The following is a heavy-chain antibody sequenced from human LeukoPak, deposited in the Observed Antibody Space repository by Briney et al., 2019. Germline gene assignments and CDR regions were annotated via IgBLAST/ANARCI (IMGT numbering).Heavy chain of an antibody. D-gene: IGHD3-3*01. Sequence: SVKVSCKASGGTFSSYAISWVRQAPGQGLEWMGGIIPIFGTANYAQKFQGRVTITADESTGTAYMELSSLRSEDTAVYYCARGYDFWSGYFDPWGQGTLVTVSS. CDR1: GGTFSSYA. CDR3: ARGYDFWSGYFDP. CDR2: IIPIFGTA. V-gene: IGHV1-69*01. J-gene: IGHJ5*02.